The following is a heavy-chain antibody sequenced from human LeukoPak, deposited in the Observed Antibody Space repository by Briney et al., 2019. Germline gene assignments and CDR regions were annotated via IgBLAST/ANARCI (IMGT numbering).Heavy chain of an antibody. CDR3: TRGLWFGESATI. CDR2: ISYDGSNK. CDR1: GFTFSSYA. J-gene: IGHJ4*02. V-gene: IGHV3-30-3*01. D-gene: IGHD3-10*01. Sequence: GGSLRLSCAASGFTFSSYAMHWVRQAPGKGLEWVAVISYDGSNKYYADSVKGRFTISGDNSKNTLYLQMNSLRAEDTAVYYCTRGLWFGESATIWGQGTLVTVSS.